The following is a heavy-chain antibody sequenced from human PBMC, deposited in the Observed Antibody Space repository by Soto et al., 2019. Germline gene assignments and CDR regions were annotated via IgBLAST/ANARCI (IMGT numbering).Heavy chain of an antibody. V-gene: IGHV4-39*01. CDR3: ARHLDDILTGPGWFDP. J-gene: IGHJ5*02. D-gene: IGHD3-9*01. CDR2: IYYSGST. Sequence: QLQLQESGPGLVKPSETLSLTCTVSGGSISSSSYYWGWIRQPPGKGLEWIGSIYYSGSTYYNPYVKSRVTISVDTSKNQFSLKLSSVTAADTAVYYCARHLDDILTGPGWFDPWGQGTLVTVSS. CDR1: GGSISSSSYY.